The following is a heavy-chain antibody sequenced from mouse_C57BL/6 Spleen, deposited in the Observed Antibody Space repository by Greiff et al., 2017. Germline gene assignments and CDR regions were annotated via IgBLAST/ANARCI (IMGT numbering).Heavy chain of an antibody. CDR3: TNYYFDY. J-gene: IGHJ2*01. CDR1: GYTFTSYW. CDR2: IYPGNSDT. Sequence: VQLKESGTVLARPGASVKMSCKTSGYTFTSYWMHWVKQRPGQGLEWIGAIYPGNSDTSYNQKFKGKDKLTAVTSASTAYMELSSLTNEDSAVYYCTNYYFDYWGQGTTLTVSS. V-gene: IGHV1-5*01.